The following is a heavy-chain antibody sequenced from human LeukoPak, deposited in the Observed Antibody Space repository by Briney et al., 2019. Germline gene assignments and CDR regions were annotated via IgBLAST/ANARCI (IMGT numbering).Heavy chain of an antibody. CDR2: INSDGSRT. CDR3: ARELPREVTLDY. J-gene: IGHJ4*02. D-gene: IGHD2-21*02. Sequence: GGSLRLSCAASGFTLSSYEMHWVRQVPGKGLVWVSRINSDGSRTGYADSVKGRFTTSRDNAKNTLYLQMNSLRAEDTAIYYCARELPREVTLDYWGQGTLVTVSS. CDR1: GFTLSSYE. V-gene: IGHV3-74*01.